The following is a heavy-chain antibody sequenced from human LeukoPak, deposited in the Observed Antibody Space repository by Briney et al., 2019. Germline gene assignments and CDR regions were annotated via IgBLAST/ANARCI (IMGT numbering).Heavy chain of an antibody. J-gene: IGHJ1*01. D-gene: IGHD2-21*02. CDR3: ARLAYCGGDCYRTTRGYFQH. CDR1: GYSFTSYW. CDR2: IYPGDSDT. Sequence: GESLKISCKGSGYSFTSYWIGWVRQMPEKGLEWMGIIYPGDSDTRYSPSFQGQVTISADESISTAYLQWNSLKASDSAMYFCARLAYCGGDCYRTTRGYFQHWGQGTLVTVSS. V-gene: IGHV5-51*01.